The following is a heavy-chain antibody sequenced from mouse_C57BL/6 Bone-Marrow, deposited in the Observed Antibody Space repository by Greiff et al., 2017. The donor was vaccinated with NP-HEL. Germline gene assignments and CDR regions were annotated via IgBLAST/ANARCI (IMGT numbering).Heavy chain of an antibody. J-gene: IGHJ2*01. CDR2: IHPNSGST. CDR1: GYTFTSYW. CDR3: ARWDYSNYYFDY. V-gene: IGHV1-64*01. Sequence: QVQLKQPGAELVKPGASVKLSCKASGYTFTSYWMHWVKQRPGQGLEWIGMIHPNSGSTNYNEKFKSKATLTVDKSSSTAYMQLSSLTSEDSAVYYCARWDYSNYYFDYWGQGTTLTVSS. D-gene: IGHD2-5*01.